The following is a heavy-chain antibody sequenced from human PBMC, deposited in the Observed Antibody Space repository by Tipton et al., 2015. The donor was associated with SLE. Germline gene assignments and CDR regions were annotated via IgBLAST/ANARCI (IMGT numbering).Heavy chain of an antibody. CDR2: IYYSGST. J-gene: IGHJ6*02. V-gene: IGHV4-59*08. CDR3: ARHGIAAAGFGMDV. Sequence: TLSLTCTVSGGSISSYYWSWIRQPPGKGLEWIGYIYYSGSTYYNPSLKSRVTISVDTSKNQFSLKLSSVTAADTAVYYCARHGIAAAGFGMDVWGQGTTVTVSS. D-gene: IGHD6-13*01. CDR1: GGSISSYY.